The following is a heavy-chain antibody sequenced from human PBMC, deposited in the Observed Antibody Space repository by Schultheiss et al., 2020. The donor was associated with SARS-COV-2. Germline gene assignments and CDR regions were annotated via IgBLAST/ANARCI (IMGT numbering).Heavy chain of an antibody. V-gene: IGHV3-30*06. CDR1: GFTFSSYG. Sequence: GESLKISCAASGFTFSSYGMHWVRQAPGKGLEWVAVISYDGSNKYYADSVKGRFTISRDNSKNTLYLQMNSLRAEDTAVYYCARTRITMVRGVIGIYYYYYGMDVWGQGTTVTVSS. D-gene: IGHD3-10*01. CDR3: ARTRITMVRGVIGIYYYYYGMDV. J-gene: IGHJ6*02. CDR2: ISYDGSNK.